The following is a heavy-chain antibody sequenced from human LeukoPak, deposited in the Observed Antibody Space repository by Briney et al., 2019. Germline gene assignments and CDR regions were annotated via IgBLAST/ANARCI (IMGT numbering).Heavy chain of an antibody. CDR3: ARDSAVATYYGVDV. J-gene: IGHJ6*02. CDR2: IQSDGSEK. CDR1: GFTFSDYY. D-gene: IGHD6-19*01. Sequence: GGSLRLSCAASGFTFSDYYMSWIRQAPGKGLEWVANIQSDGSEKNYIDSVQGRFTVSRDNAKTSLYLQMNSLRAEDTAVYYCARDSAVATYYGVDVWGQGTTVTVS. V-gene: IGHV3-7*01.